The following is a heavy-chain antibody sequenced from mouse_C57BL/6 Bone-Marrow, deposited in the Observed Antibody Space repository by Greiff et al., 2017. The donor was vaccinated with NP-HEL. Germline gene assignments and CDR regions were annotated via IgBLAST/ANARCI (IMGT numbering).Heavy chain of an antibody. CDR1: GYAFSSSW. CDR2: IYPGDGDT. CDR3: ARFYGNPHFDY. Sequence: QVQLQQSGPELVKPGASVKISCKASGYAFSSSWMSWVKQRPGKGLEWIGRIYPGDGDTNYNGKFKGKATLTADKSSSTAYMQLSNLTSEDSAVYYCARFYGNPHFDYWGQGTTLTVSS. V-gene: IGHV1-82*01. D-gene: IGHD2-1*01. J-gene: IGHJ2*01.